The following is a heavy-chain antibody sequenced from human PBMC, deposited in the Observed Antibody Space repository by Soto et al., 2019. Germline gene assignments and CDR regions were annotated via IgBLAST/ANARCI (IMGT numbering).Heavy chain of an antibody. V-gene: IGHV5-10-1*01. CDR3: ASRGYSYGYHYYYGMDV. D-gene: IGHD5-18*01. Sequence: PGESLKISCKGSGYSFTSYWISWVRQMPGKGLEWMGRIDPSDSYTNYSPSFQGHVTISADKSISTAYLQWSSLKASDTAMYYCASRGYSYGYHYYYGMDVWGQGTTVTVSS. CDR2: IDPSDSYT. J-gene: IGHJ6*02. CDR1: GYSFTSYW.